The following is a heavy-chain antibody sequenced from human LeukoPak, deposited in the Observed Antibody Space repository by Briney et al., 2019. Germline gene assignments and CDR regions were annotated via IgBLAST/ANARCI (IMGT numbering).Heavy chain of an antibody. V-gene: IGHV3-30*18. CDR2: ISYDGSNK. CDR1: GFTFSNYI. CDR3: AKILSVTTVPTNGLDY. D-gene: IGHD4-11*01. J-gene: IGHJ4*02. Sequence: PGGSLRLSCATSGFTFSNYIMHWIRQARGKGLEWVAVISYDGSNKYYADSVKGRFTISRDNSKNTLYLQMNSLRAEDTAVYYCAKILSVTTVPTNGLDYWGQGTLVTVSS.